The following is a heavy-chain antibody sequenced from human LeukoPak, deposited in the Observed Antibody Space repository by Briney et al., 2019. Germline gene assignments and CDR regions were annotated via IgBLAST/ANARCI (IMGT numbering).Heavy chain of an antibody. CDR2: IYYSGST. J-gene: IGHJ5*02. V-gene: IGHV4-39*01. Sequence: TSETLSLTCTVSGGSISSSSYYWGWIRQPPGKGLEWIGSIYYSGSTYYNPSLKSRVTISVDTSKNQFSLKLSSVTAADTAVYYCARHEAYCSGGSYYWGWFDPWGQGTLVTVSS. CDR3: ARHEAYCSGGSYYWGWFDP. D-gene: IGHD2-15*01. CDR1: GGSISSSSYY.